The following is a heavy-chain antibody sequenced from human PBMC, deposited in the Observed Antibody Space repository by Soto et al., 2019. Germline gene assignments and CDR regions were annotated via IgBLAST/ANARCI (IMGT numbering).Heavy chain of an antibody. D-gene: IGHD2-2*02. CDR1: GGSISSSSYY. Sequence: SETLSLTCTVSGGSISSSSYYWGWIRQPPGKGLEWIGSIYYSGSTYYNPSLKSRVTISVDTSKNQFSLKLSSVTAADTAVYYCARLLGYCSSTSCYSPFYYYGKDVWGQGTTVTVSS. CDR3: ARLLGYCSSTSCYSPFYYYGKDV. V-gene: IGHV4-39*01. J-gene: IGHJ6*02. CDR2: IYYSGST.